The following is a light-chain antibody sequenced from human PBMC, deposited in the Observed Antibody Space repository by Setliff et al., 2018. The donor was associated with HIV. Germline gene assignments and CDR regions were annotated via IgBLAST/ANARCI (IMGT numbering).Light chain of an antibody. V-gene: IGLV2-14*03. CDR3: AAWDDSLNGYV. CDR1: SSDVGGYNY. Sequence: QSVLTQPASVSGSPGQSITISCTGSSSDVGGYNYVSWYQQHPGKAPELVIYDVSQRPSGVSDRFSGSKSGITASLTISGLQPEDESDYYCAAWDDSLNGYVFGTGTKVTVL. CDR2: DVS. J-gene: IGLJ1*01.